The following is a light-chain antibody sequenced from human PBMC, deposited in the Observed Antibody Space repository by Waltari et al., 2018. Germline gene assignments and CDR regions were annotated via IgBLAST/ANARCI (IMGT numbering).Light chain of an antibody. CDR3: QQYDNLPV. Sequence: DIKMTHSPYSLSASVGDRVTTTFQASQDSSNYLNWYQQKPGKAPKLLIYDASNLETGVPSRFSGSGSGTDFTFTISSLQPEDIATYYCQQYDNLPVFGQGTRLEIK. CDR1: QDSSNY. J-gene: IGKJ5*01. V-gene: IGKV1-33*01. CDR2: DAS.